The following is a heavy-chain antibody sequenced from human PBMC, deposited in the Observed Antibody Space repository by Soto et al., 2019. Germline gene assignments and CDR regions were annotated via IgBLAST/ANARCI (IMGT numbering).Heavy chain of an antibody. CDR1: GGTFSSYA. CDR2: IIPIFGTA. Sequence: ASVKVSCKASGGTFSSYAISWVRQAPGQGLEWMGGIIPIFGTANYAQKFQGRVTITADESTSTAYMELSSLRSEDTAVYYCARDFYDSSGYYPTSAVNYYGMDVWGQGTTVTVSS. CDR3: ARDFYDSSGYYPTSAVNYYGMDV. V-gene: IGHV1-69*13. D-gene: IGHD3-22*01. J-gene: IGHJ6*02.